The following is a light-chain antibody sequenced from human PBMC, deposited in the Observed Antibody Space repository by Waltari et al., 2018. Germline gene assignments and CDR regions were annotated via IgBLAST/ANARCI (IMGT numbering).Light chain of an antibody. CDR1: QSVSSN. Sequence: EIVMTQSPATLSVSPGERATLSCRASQSVSSNLAWYQQKPGQASRLLIYGASTMATVIPARFSGSGSGTEFTLTISSLQSEDFAVYYCQQYNNWPPITFGQGTRLEIK. CDR2: GAS. V-gene: IGKV3-15*01. J-gene: IGKJ5*01. CDR3: QQYNNWPPIT.